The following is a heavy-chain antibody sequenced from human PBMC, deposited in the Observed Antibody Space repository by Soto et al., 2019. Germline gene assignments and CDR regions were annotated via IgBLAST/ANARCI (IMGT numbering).Heavy chain of an antibody. V-gene: IGHV1-69*13. J-gene: IGHJ5*02. CDR1: GGAFSSYA. CDR3: ARSVNWNRSFDP. CDR2: IIPIFGTA. Sequence: GASAKLTCKASGGAFSSYAIRWVRQAPGQGLEWMGGIIPIFGTANYAQKFQGRVTITADESTSTAYMELSSLRSEDTAVYYCARSVNWNRSFDPWGQGTLVTVSS. D-gene: IGHD1-20*01.